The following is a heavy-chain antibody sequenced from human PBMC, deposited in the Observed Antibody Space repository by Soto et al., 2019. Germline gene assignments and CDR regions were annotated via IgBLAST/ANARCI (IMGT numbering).Heavy chain of an antibody. Sequence: PSETLSLTCSVSGGSISGSYWSWIRQSPGKGLEWLGYVYYTGSTNYSPSLRSRVGISVDTSKNEFSLRLSSVTAADTAVYFCARSVAVPGAHTDYWGQGTQVTVSS. J-gene: IGHJ4*02. CDR1: GGSISGSY. V-gene: IGHV4-59*01. CDR2: VYYTGST. CDR3: ARSVAVPGAHTDY. D-gene: IGHD6-19*01.